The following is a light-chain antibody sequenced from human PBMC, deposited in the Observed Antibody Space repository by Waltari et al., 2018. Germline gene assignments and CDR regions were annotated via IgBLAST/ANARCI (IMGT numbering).Light chain of an antibody. J-gene: IGKJ3*01. CDR1: QSISSY. V-gene: IGKV1-39*01. Sequence: DIKMTHSPSSLSASVGDRVTITSRASQSISSYLNWYQQKPGKAPKLLIYAASSLQSGVPSRFSGSGSGTDFTLTISSLQPEDFATYYCQQSYSTPFTFGPGTKVDIK. CDR3: QQSYSTPFT. CDR2: AAS.